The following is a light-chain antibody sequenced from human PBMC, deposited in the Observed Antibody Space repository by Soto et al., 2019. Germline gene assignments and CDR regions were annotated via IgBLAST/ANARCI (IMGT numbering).Light chain of an antibody. Sequence: DIKMTQSPSTPSGSVGDRVTITCRASQTISSWLAWYQQKPGKAPKLLIYKASTLKSGVPSRFSGSGSGTEFTLTISSLQPDDFATYYCQHYNSYSEAFGQGTKVDNK. J-gene: IGKJ1*01. CDR3: QHYNSYSEA. CDR2: KAS. CDR1: QTISSW. V-gene: IGKV1-5*03.